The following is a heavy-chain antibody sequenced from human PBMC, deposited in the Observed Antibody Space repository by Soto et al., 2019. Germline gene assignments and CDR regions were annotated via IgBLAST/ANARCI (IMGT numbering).Heavy chain of an antibody. CDR2: ISSNGGST. Sequence: GGSLRLSCSASGFTFSSYAMHWVRQAPGKGLEYVSAISSNGGSTYYADSVKGRFTISRDNSKNTLYLQMSSLRAEDTAVYYCVKGVDTARGLDYYYYGMAVGVQGTTLTVSS. D-gene: IGHD5-18*01. J-gene: IGHJ6*02. CDR3: VKGVDTARGLDYYYYGMAV. CDR1: GFTFSSYA. V-gene: IGHV3-64D*08.